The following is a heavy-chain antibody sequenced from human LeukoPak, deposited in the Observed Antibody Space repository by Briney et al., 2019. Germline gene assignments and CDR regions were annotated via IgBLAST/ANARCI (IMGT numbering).Heavy chain of an antibody. CDR3: ASGGTPDWYFDL. CDR1: GGSISSYY. D-gene: IGHD4-23*01. J-gene: IGHJ2*01. Sequence: PSETLSLTCTVSGGSISSYYWSWIRQPPGTRLEWIGYIYYSGSTNYNPSLKSRVTISVDTSKNQFSLKLSSVTAADTAVYYCASGGTPDWYFDLWGRGTLVTVSS. CDR2: IYYSGST. V-gene: IGHV4-59*01.